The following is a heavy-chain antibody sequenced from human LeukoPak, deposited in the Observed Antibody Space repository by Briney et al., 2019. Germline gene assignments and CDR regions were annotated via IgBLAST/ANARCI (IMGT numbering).Heavy chain of an antibody. CDR2: ISGSGGST. J-gene: IGHJ3*02. V-gene: IGHV3-23*01. CDR1: GFIFSSYS. Sequence: PGGSLRLSCAASGFIFSSYSMSWVRQAPGKGLEWVSAISGSGGSTYYADSMKGRFTISRDNSKNTLYLQMNSLRAEDTAVYYCAKDMRYGGNSGSAFDIWGQGTMVTVSS. D-gene: IGHD4-23*01. CDR3: AKDMRYGGNSGSAFDI.